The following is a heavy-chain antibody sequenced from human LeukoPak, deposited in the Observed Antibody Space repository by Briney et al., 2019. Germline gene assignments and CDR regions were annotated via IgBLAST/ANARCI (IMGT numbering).Heavy chain of an antibody. J-gene: IGHJ4*02. CDR3: AKEVDCPSDCLFFHS. CDR2: INRRGHT. D-gene: IGHD2-21*02. CDR1: GFTFDRFT. V-gene: IGHV3-43*01. Sequence: HPGGSLRLSCAASGFTFDRFTIHWVRQTPGKGLEWVSLINRRGHTFYADSVKGRFTISRDNSRSSVFLQMNSLRPEDTALYHCAKEVDCPSDCLFFHSWGQGTLVTVSS.